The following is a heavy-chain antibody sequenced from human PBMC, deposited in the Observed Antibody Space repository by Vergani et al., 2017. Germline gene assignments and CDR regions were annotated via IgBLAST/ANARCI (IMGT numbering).Heavy chain of an antibody. V-gene: IGHV4-39*01. CDR1: NNSVSNTFYY. D-gene: IGHD2-15*01. J-gene: IGHJ5*02. CDR3: TRPWAVVAANNWLDP. CDR2: IYYSGRT. Sequence: QVQLQESGPGLVKPSEILSLTCTVSNNSVSNTFYYWGWIRQTPGKGLEWIGCIYYSGRTYYNPSLESRVTMSVDTSKSQFSLKLSSVTAADRAVYYCTRPWAVVAANNWLDPWGQGGLVNVSS.